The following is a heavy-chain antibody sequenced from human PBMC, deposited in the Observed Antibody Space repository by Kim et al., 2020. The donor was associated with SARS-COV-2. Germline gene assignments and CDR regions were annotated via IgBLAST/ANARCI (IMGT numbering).Heavy chain of an antibody. V-gene: IGHV1-3*01. Sequence: YSQNFQARVTITRDTSASTAYMELSSLRSEDTAVYYCARDYYDSGTYSLDYWGQGTLVTVSS. D-gene: IGHD3-10*01. CDR3: ARDYYDSGTYSLDY. J-gene: IGHJ4*02.